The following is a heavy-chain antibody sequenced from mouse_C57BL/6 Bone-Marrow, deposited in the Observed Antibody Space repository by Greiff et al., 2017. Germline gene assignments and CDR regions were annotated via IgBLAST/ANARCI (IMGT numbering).Heavy chain of an antibody. D-gene: IGHD1-1*01. V-gene: IGHV5-12*01. CDR3: ARQNGSSYGYAMDY. Sequence: DVQLQESGGGLVQPGGSLKLSCAASGFTFSDYYMYWVRPTPEKRLEWVAYISNGGGSTYYPDTVKGRFTISRDNAKNTLYLQMSRLKVEDTAMHYCARQNGSSYGYAMDYWGQGTSVTVSS. CDR2: ISNGGGST. CDR1: GFTFSDYY. J-gene: IGHJ4*01.